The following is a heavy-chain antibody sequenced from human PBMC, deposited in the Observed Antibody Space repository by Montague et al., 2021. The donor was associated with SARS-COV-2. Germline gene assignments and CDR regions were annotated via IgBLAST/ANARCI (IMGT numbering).Heavy chain of an antibody. CDR1: GDSFNSPKYY. V-gene: IGHV4-39*01. CDR3: ARGSYGSGSYHAFDI. J-gene: IGHJ3*02. CDR2: SYYSGTT. D-gene: IGHD3-10*01. Sequence: SETLSLTCTVSGDSFNSPKYYCAWIRQPPGKGLEWIGSSYYSGTTYDNPSLRSKATMSVDTSKTQFSLKMNSVTAADAAVYYCARGSYGSGSYHAFDIWSQGTVVAVSS.